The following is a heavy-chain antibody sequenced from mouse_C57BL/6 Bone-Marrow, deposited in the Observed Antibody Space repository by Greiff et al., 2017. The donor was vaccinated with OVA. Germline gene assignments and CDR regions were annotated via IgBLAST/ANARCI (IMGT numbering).Heavy chain of an antibody. V-gene: IGHV3-8*01. CDR3: ARVHYYGSSYDWYFDV. J-gene: IGHJ1*03. CDR1: GYSITSDY. CDR2: ISYSGST. D-gene: IGHD1-1*01. Sequence: EVQLQESGPGLAKPSQTLSLTCSVTGYSITSDYWNWIRKFPGNKLEYMGYISYSGSTYYNPSLKSRISITRDTSKNQYYLQLNSVTTEDTATYYCARVHYYGSSYDWYFDVWGTVTTVTVSS.